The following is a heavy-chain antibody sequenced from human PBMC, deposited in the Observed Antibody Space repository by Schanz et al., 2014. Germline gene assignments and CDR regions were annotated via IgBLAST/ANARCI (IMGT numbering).Heavy chain of an antibody. CDR3: ARGRAVAGTGYFDY. J-gene: IGHJ4*02. CDR1: GFTFSSYA. CDR2: INSNGGST. D-gene: IGHD6-19*01. Sequence: EVQLVESGGGLVQPGGSLRLSCAASGFTFSSYAMHWVRQAPGKGLEYVSTINSNGGSTYYANSVKGRFSISRDNSKNALYLQMGSLRAEDMAVYDCARGRAVAGTGYFDYWGQGTLVTVSS. V-gene: IGHV3-64*01.